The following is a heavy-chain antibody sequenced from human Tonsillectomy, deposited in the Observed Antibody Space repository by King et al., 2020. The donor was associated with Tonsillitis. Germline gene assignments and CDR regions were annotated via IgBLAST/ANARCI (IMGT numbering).Heavy chain of an antibody. V-gene: IGHV4-59*01. D-gene: IGHD3-3*01. CDR3: ARGGKAGRDRYYDFLWWHYPRFGY. CDR1: GGSISTYY. Sequence: QLQESGPGLVKPSETLSLTCTVSGGSISTYYWSWIRQAPGKGLEWIGYTHHSENTNYNPSLRSRVTISVDTSKNQFSLQLSSVTAADTAGYYCARGGKAGRDRYYDFLWWHYPRFGYWGQGTLVTVSS. CDR2: THHSENT. J-gene: IGHJ4*02.